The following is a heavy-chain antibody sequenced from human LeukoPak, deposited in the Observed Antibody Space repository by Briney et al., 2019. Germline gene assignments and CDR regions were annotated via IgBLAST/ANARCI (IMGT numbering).Heavy chain of an antibody. CDR3: ARTYSGYDFDY. Sequence: SETLSLTCTVSGGSMSSYYWTWIRQPPGKGLEWIAYIYSTGNTNSNPSLKSRVAISVDTSKNQFSLNLSSVTAADTAVYYCARTYSGYDFDYWGQGTLVTVSS. V-gene: IGHV4-59*01. D-gene: IGHD5-12*01. CDR1: GGSMSSYY. CDR2: IYSTGNT. J-gene: IGHJ4*02.